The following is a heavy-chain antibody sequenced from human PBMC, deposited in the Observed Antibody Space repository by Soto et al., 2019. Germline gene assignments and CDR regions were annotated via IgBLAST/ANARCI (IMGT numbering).Heavy chain of an antibody. CDR3: ARGGQLWYRGHDAFDI. CDR1: GYTFTGYY. Sequence: QVQLVQSGAEVKKPGASVKVSCKASGYTFTGYYMHWVRQAPGQGLEWMGWINPNSGGTNYAQKFQGWVTMTRDMSISTAYMGLSRLRSDDTAVYYCARGGQLWYRGHDAFDIWGQGTMVTVSS. V-gene: IGHV1-2*04. D-gene: IGHD5-18*01. CDR2: INPNSGGT. J-gene: IGHJ3*02.